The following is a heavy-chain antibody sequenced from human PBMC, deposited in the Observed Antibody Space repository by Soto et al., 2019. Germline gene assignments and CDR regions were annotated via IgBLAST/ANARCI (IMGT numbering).Heavy chain of an antibody. CDR2: IWFDGSNK. CDR1: GFTFSSYG. J-gene: IGHJ4*02. V-gene: IGHV3-33*01. D-gene: IGHD6-13*01. CDR3: ARGVGACDRRTRGCSNSWYTTRDY. Sequence: QVHLVESGGGVVQPGRSLRLSCAASGFTFSSYGMHWVRQAPGKGLEWVAVIWFDGSNKYYADSVKGRFTISRDNSKNTVYLQRNSLRAEDTAVYYCARGVGACDRRTRGCSNSWYTTRDYWGQGTLVTVSS.